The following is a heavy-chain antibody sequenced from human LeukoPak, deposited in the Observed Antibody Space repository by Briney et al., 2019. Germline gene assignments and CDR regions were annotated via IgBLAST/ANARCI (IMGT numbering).Heavy chain of an antibody. D-gene: IGHD6-6*01. Sequence: GASVKVSCKASGYTFTSYGISWVRQAPGQGLEWMGWINTNTGNPTYAQGFTGRFVFSLDTSVSTAYLQISSLKAEDTAVYYCARDPVAGRYSSSSFDYWGQGTLVTVSS. CDR1: GYTFTSYG. J-gene: IGHJ4*02. V-gene: IGHV7-4-1*02. CDR3: ARDPVAGRYSSSSFDY. CDR2: INTNTGNP.